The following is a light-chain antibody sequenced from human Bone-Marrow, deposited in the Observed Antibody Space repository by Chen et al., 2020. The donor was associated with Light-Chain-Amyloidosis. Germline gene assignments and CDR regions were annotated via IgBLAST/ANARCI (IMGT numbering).Light chain of an antibody. CDR1: DLPTKY. Sequence: SCELTQPPSVSVSPGQTARITCSGDDLPTKYAYWYQQKPGQAPVLVIHRDTERPSGISERFSGASSGTTATLTISGVQAEDEADYHCQSADSSGTYEVIVGGGTKLTVL. CDR3: QSADSSGTYEVI. CDR2: RDT. V-gene: IGLV3-25*03. J-gene: IGLJ2*01.